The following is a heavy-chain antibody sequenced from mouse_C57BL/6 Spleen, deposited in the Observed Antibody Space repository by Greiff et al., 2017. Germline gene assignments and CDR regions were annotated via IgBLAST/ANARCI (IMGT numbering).Heavy chain of an antibody. V-gene: IGHV1-74*01. CDR2: IHPSDSAT. Sequence: QVQLQQPGAELVKPGASVKVSCKASGYTFTSYWMHWVKQRPGQGLEWIGRIHPSDSATNYNQKFKGKATLTVDKSSSTAYMQLSSLTSEDSAVYYFAIDSAGYGDYAMDYWGQGTSVTVSS. J-gene: IGHJ4*01. CDR1: GYTFTSYW. D-gene: IGHD3-2*02. CDR3: AIDSAGYGDYAMDY.